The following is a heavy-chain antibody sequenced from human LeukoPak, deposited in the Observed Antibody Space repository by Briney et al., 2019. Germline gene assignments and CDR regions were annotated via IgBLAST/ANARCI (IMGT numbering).Heavy chain of an antibody. V-gene: IGHV3-74*01. CDR3: VRLSWELGDEGVT. CDR1: GFTFSSYW. J-gene: IGHJ4*02. Sequence: GGSLRLSCAASGFTFSSYWMHWVRQAPGKGLVWISRINTDGSSTTYADSVKGRFTISRDNAKNTLYLQMNSLRAEDTAVYYCVRLSWELGDEGVTWGQGTLVTVSS. CDR2: INTDGSST. D-gene: IGHD1-26*01.